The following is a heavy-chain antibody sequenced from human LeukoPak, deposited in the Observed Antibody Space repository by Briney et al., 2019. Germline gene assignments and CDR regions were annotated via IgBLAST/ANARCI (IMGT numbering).Heavy chain of an antibody. CDR2: IYSGGST. D-gene: IGHD3-16*01. CDR1: GFTFSSYT. Sequence: GGPLRLSCAASGFTFSSYTMSWVRQAPGKGLEWVSVIYSGGSTYYADSVKGRFTISRDNSKNTLYLQMNSLRAEDTAVYYCAKKDWGHDFDYWGQGTLVTVSS. V-gene: IGHV3-23*03. CDR3: AKKDWGHDFDY. J-gene: IGHJ4*02.